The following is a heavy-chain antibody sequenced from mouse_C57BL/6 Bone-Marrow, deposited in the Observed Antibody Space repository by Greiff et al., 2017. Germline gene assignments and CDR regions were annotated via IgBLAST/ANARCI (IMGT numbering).Heavy chain of an antibody. CDR3: ARGTTVVALYYFDY. CDR1: GFTFSSYG. CDR2: ISSGGSYT. D-gene: IGHD1-1*01. Sequence: EVKVVESGGDLVKPGGSLKLSCAASGFTFSSYGMSWVRQTPDKRLEWVATISSGGSYTYYPDSVKGRCTISRDNAKNTLYLQMSSLKSEDTAMYYCARGTTVVALYYFDYWGQGTTLTVSS. J-gene: IGHJ2*01. V-gene: IGHV5-6*01.